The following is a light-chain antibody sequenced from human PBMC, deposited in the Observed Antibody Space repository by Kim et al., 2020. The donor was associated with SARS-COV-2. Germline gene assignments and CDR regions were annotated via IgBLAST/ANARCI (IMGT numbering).Light chain of an antibody. J-gene: IGKJ3*01. CDR2: AAS. V-gene: IGKV1-39*01. CDR3: QQSYITPFT. CDR1: QSISSH. Sequence: ASVGDRGTITCRKSQSISSHLNWYHQKPGRAPKLLISAASTLQGGVPSRFSGSGSETDFTLTISSLQPEDFATYFCQQSYITPFTFGPGTKVDIK.